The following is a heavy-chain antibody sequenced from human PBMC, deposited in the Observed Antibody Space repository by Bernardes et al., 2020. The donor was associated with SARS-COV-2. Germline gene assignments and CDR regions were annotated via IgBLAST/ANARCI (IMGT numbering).Heavy chain of an antibody. Sequence: SETLSLTCTVSGCSISSSSYYWGWIRQPPGKGLEWIGSIYYSGSTYYNPSLKSRVTISVDTSKNQFALKLSSVTAADTAVYYCARQGLGRLLLFRPAQGSNWFDPWCQGTLVTVSS. CDR1: GCSISSSSYY. J-gene: IGHJ5*02. CDR3: ARQGLGRLLLFRPAQGSNWFDP. V-gene: IGHV4-39*01. D-gene: IGHD3-10*01. CDR2: IYYSGST.